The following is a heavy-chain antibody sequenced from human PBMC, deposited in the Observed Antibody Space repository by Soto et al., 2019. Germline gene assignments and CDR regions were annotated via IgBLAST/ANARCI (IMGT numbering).Heavy chain of an antibody. V-gene: IGHV4-30-2*01. J-gene: IGHJ4*01. CDR1: GGSISGTTYA. CDR2: IYDSGNT. CDR3: AGGQGGADGHSTFEF. Sequence: QLQLQESGSGLVKPSQTLSLTCAVSGGSISGTTYAWSWIRHPPGKGLEWIWYIYDSGNTYSKPSLKILFSISVDRSKVPFLLKLGSVTDVDTAVEYCAGGQGGADGHSTFEFGGHVALVNGSS. D-gene: IGHD6-13*01.